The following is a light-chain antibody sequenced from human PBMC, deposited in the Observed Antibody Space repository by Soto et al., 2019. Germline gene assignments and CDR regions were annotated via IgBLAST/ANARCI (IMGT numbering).Light chain of an antibody. Sequence: QSALTQPPSASGSPGQAVTISCTGTSRDIGGYDFVSWYQVRPGEAPQLIIYNVNGRPSGVPRRFSGSKSGNTASLTVSGLQAVDEADYYCSSYSSNNILSYVFGTGTKVTVL. CDR2: NVN. J-gene: IGLJ1*01. CDR3: SSYSSNNILSYV. CDR1: SRDIGGYDF. V-gene: IGLV2-8*01.